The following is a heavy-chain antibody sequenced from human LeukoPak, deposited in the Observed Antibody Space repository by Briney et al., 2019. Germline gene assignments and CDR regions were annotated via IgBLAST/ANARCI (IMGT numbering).Heavy chain of an antibody. CDR3: ARGRYYDLDWFDP. CDR2: IYYSGST. D-gene: IGHD3-3*01. V-gene: IGHV4-39*07. Sequence: SETLSLTCTVSGGSISSSSYYWGWIRQPPGKGLEWIGSIYYSGSTNYNPSLKSRVTMSVDTSKNQFSLKLSSVTAADTAVYYCARGRYYDLDWFDPWGQGTLVTVSS. CDR1: GGSISSSSYY. J-gene: IGHJ5*02.